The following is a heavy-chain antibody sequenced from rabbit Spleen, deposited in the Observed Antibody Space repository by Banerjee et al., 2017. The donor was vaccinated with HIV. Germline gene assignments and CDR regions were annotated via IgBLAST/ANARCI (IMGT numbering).Heavy chain of an antibody. CDR2: IEPIFGIT. Sequence: QEQLVESGGGLVQPGGSLKLSCKASGFDFSNYGVSWVRQAPGKGLEWIGYIEPIFGITYYASWVNGRFTISSHNAQNTVSLQMNSLTAADTATYFCARDGTGGSYFALWGPGTLVTVS. CDR3: ARDGTGGSYFAL. V-gene: IGHV1S47*01. D-gene: IGHD8-1*01. CDR1: GFDFSNYG. J-gene: IGHJ4*01.